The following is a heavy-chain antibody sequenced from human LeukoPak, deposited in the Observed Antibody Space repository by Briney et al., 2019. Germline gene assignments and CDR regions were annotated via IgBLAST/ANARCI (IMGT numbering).Heavy chain of an antibody. CDR3: AKDHDFWSG. CDR1: GFTFSSYA. J-gene: IGHJ4*02. Sequence: PGGSLRLSCAASGFTFSSYAMSWVRQAPGKELEWVSAIGSSGGSTYYADSVKGRFTNSRDNSKNTLYLQMNSLRAEDTAVYYCAKDHDFWSGWGQGTLVTVSS. D-gene: IGHD3-3*01. CDR2: IGSSGGST. V-gene: IGHV3-23*01.